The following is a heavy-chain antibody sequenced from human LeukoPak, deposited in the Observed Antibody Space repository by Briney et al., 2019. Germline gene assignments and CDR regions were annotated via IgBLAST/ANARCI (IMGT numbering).Heavy chain of an antibody. D-gene: IGHD4-17*01. J-gene: IGHJ4*02. V-gene: IGHV4-39*01. CDR2: MYYSGST. Sequence: PSETLSLTCTVPGGSISSSSYYWGWIRQPPGKGQGWIGSMYYSGSTYYNPSLKSRVTISVDTSKNQFSLKLNSVTAADTAVYYCASHTVTLSYFDYWGQGTLVTVSS. CDR3: ASHTVTLSYFDY. CDR1: GGSISSSSYY.